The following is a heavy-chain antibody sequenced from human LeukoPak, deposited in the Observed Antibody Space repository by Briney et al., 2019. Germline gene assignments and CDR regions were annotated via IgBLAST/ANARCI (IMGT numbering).Heavy chain of an antibody. CDR1: GGSISSYY. Sequence: SETLSLTCTVSGGSISSYYWSWIRQPPGKGLEWIGYIYYSGSTNYNPSLKSRVTISVDTSKNQFSLKLSSVTAADTAVYYCARDPVVGSGYSDYWGQGTLVTVSS. J-gene: IGHJ4*02. CDR2: IYYSGST. CDR3: ARDPVVGSGYSDY. D-gene: IGHD3-3*01. V-gene: IGHV4-59*01.